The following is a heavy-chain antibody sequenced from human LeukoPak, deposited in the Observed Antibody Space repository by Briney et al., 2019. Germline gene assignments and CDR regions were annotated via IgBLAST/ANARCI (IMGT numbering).Heavy chain of an antibody. CDR3: ARDSGSYQSPFDY. J-gene: IGHJ4*02. CDR2: IKQDGSEK. CDR1: GFTFSSYW. Sequence: GGSLRLSCAASGFTFSSYWMSWVRQAPGKGLEWVANIKQDGSEKYYVDSVKGRFTISRDNAKNSLYLQMNSLRAEDTAVYYCARDSGSYQSPFDYWGQGTLVTVSS. V-gene: IGHV3-7*01. D-gene: IGHD1-26*01.